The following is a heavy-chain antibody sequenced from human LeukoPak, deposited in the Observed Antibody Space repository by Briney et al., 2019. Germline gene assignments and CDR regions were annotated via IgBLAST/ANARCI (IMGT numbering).Heavy chain of an antibody. J-gene: IGHJ4*02. CDR2: ISSSSSYI. D-gene: IGHD5-12*01. CDR3: ARDPWTNSDYDGFDY. V-gene: IGHV3-21*01. Sequence: GGSLRLSCVVSGFTFSSYHMNWVRQAPGRGLEWVSSISSSSSYIYYADSVKGRFTISRDNAKNSQYLQMNSLRAEDTAVYYCARDPWTNSDYDGFDYWGQGTLVTVSS. CDR1: GFTFSSYH.